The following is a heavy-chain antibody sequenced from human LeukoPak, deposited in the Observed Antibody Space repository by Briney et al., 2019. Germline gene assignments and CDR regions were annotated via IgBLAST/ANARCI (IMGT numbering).Heavy chain of an antibody. V-gene: IGHV3-23*01. D-gene: IGHD2-15*01. J-gene: IGHJ4*02. CDR2: ISNSDNST. CDR1: GFSFSIHD. Sequence: GGSLRLSCAASGFSFSIHDMTWVRQAPGKGLEWVSTISNSDNSTYYADSVKGRFTFSRDNSKNTVYLQMNSQRAEDTAVYYCARGGNVVFDYWGQGTLVTVSS. CDR3: ARGGNVVFDY.